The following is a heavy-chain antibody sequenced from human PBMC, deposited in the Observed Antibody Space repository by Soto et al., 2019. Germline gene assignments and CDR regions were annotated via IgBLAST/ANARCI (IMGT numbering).Heavy chain of an antibody. J-gene: IGHJ4*02. CDR2: VSGSGAST. Sequence: EVQLLESGGGLVQPGGSLRLSCAASGFTFSTYAMSWVRQAPGKGLEWVSAVSGSGASTYNADSVKGRFTISRDNSKNTLYLHMNSLRAEDTAVYYCAKGVYYDNSGYLYCDHWGQGTLVTVSS. CDR3: AKGVYYDNSGYLYCDH. CDR1: GFTFSTYA. V-gene: IGHV3-23*01. D-gene: IGHD3-22*01.